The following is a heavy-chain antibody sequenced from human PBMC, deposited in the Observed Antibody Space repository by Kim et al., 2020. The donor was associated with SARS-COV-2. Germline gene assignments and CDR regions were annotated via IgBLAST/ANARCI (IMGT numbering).Heavy chain of an antibody. V-gene: IGHV5-51*01. D-gene: IGHD6-13*01. CDR3: ARRRSGYLDY. Sequence: DTRYRPSVQGQVTISADKSISTAYLQWSSLKASDTAMYYCARRRSGYLDYWGQGTLVTVSS. CDR2: DT. J-gene: IGHJ4*02.